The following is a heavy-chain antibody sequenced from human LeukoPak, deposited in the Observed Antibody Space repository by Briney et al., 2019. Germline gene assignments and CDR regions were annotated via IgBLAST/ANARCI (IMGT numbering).Heavy chain of an antibody. CDR2: IRYDGSNK. Sequence: GGSLRLSCAASGFTFSSYGMHWVRQAPGKGLEWVAFIRYDGSNKYYADSVKGRFTISRDNAKNSLYLQMNSLRAEDTAVYYCAKESRQWLVLGGVDYWGQGTLVTVSS. CDR1: GFTFSSYG. V-gene: IGHV3-30*02. D-gene: IGHD6-19*01. J-gene: IGHJ4*02. CDR3: AKESRQWLVLGGVDY.